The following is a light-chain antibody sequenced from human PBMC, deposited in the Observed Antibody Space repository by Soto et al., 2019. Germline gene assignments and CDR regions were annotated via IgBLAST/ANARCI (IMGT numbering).Light chain of an antibody. J-gene: IGLJ1*01. CDR1: GSNIGSNA. CDR2: TNN. Sequence: QSALTQPPSASGTPGQRVTISCSGSGSNIGSNAVNWYQQLPGTAPKLLIYTNNQRPSGVPDRFSGSKSGTSGSLAISGLQSEDEADYYCQSYDSSLSGYVFATGTKVTVL. V-gene: IGLV1-44*01. CDR3: QSYDSSLSGYV.